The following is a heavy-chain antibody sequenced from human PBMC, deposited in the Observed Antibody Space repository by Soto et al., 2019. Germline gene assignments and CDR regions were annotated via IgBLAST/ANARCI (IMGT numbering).Heavy chain of an antibody. V-gene: IGHV4-39*01. D-gene: IGHD3-10*01. CDR2: IYYSGST. CDR3: ARHQRGDGETFYRSLDY. Sequence: QLQLQESGPGLVKPSETLSLTCTVSGGSISSSSYYWGWIRQPPGKGLEWIGSIYYSGSTYYSPSLKSRVTISVDTSKNQISLKLNSVTAADTVVYYCARHQRGDGETFYRSLDYWGQGTLVTVSS. CDR1: GGSISSSSYY. J-gene: IGHJ4*02.